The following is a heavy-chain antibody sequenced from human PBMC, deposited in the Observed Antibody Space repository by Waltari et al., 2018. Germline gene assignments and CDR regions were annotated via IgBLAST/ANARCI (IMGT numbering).Heavy chain of an antibody. V-gene: IGHV1-2*02. CDR3: ARVLQGAFIVGYYTGIGY. CDR2: INPNRGGK. Sequence: QVQLVQSGAEVKKPGASVKVSCKASGYTFTGYYMHWVRQAPGQGLEWMGWINPNRGGKNYAQKFQGRVTMTRETSSSTAYMELSRLRSDDTAVYYCARVLQGAFIVGYYTGIGYWGQGTLVTVSS. J-gene: IGHJ4*02. D-gene: IGHD3-3*01. CDR1: GYTFTGYY.